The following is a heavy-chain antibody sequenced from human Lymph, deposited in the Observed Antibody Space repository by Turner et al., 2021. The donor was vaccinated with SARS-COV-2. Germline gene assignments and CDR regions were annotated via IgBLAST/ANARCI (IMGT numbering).Heavy chain of an antibody. V-gene: IGHV1-24*01. CDR3: ATVLCTGSSCYYYGMDV. Sequence: QVQLVQSGAEVKKPGASVKVSCKVSGYTLTELSMHWVRQAPGKGLEWMGGFDSEDGEIIYAQKFQGRVTMTEDTSTDTAYMELSSLRSEDTAVYYCATVLCTGSSCYYYGMDVWGQGTTVTVSS. D-gene: IGHD2-15*01. CDR1: GYTLTELS. J-gene: IGHJ6*02. CDR2: FDSEDGEI.